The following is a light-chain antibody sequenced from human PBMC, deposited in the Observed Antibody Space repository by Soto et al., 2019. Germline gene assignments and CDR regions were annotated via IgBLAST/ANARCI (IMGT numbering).Light chain of an antibody. CDR2: GAS. Sequence: ENVLTQSPGTLSLSPGEIATLSCRASQSVFSSYLAWYQQKPGQAPRILICGASTRASGTPDRFSGSGSGTDFTLTISRLEPEDFAVYYCQQYGSSPPITFGGGTKVEIK. J-gene: IGKJ4*01. V-gene: IGKV3-20*01. CDR3: QQYGSSPPIT. CDR1: QSVFSSY.